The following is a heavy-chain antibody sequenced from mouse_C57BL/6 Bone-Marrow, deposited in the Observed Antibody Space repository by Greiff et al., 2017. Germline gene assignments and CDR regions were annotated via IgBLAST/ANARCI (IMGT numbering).Heavy chain of an antibody. D-gene: IGHD2-5*01. CDR3: ARCLYSNFSYYAMDY. Sequence: QVQLQQSGTELVKPGASVKLSCKASGYTFTSYWMHWVKQRPGQGLEWIGNINPSNGGPNYNEKFKSKATLTVDKSSSTAYIQLSSLTSEDSAVYYCARCLYSNFSYYAMDYWGQGTSVTVSA. CDR1: GYTFTSYW. J-gene: IGHJ4*01. CDR2: INPSNGGP. V-gene: IGHV1-53*01.